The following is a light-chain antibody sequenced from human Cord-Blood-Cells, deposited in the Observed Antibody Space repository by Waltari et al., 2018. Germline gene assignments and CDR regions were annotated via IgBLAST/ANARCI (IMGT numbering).Light chain of an antibody. CDR3: QSYDSSLSGWV. J-gene: IGLJ3*02. CDR2: GNS. Sequence: QSVLTQPPSVSGAPGQRVTIPCTGSSSTIGAGYELHWYQQLPGTAPKLLIYGNSNRPSGVPDRFSGSKSGTSASLAITGLQAEDEADYYCQSYDSSLSGWVFGGGTKLTVL. CDR1: SSTIGAGYE. V-gene: IGLV1-40*01.